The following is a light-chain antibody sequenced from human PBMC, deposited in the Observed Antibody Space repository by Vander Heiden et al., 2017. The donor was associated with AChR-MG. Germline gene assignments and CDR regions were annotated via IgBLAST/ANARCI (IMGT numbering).Light chain of an antibody. CDR3: QQYYTFSWM. J-gene: IGKJ1*01. CDR1: QSVGVS. CDR2: LAS. Sequence: DIQMTQSPSTLSASVGDRVTITCRASQSVGVSLAWYLQKPGKAPKLLISLASALEPGVPSRFSGSGSGTDFTLTINSLQPDDFAMYYCQQYYTFSWMFGQGTKVE. V-gene: IGKV1-5*03.